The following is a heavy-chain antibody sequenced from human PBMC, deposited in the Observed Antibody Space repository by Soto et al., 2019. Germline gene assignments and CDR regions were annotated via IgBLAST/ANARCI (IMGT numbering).Heavy chain of an antibody. CDR1: GFTFSSYG. D-gene: IGHD6-19*01. CDR2: IWYDGSNK. J-gene: IGHJ4*02. CDR3: ARESRRSIAVAALDY. V-gene: IGHV3-33*01. Sequence: QVQLVESGGGVVQPGRSLRLSCAASGFTFSSYGMHWVRQAPGKGLEWVAVIWYDGSNKYYADSVKGRFTISRDNSKNTLYLQMNSLRAEDTAVYYCARESRRSIAVAALDYWGKGTLVTVSS.